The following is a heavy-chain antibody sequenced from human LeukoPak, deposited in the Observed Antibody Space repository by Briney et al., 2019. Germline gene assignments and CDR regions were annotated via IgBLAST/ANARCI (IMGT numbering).Heavy chain of an antibody. D-gene: IGHD5-12*01. V-gene: IGHV3-11*01. Sequence: GGSLRLSCATSGFTFSDYYMNWIRQAPGQGLEWVSYISSSGSTIYYADSVKGRFTISRDNAKNSLYLQMNSLRAEDTAAYYCARGWLLYYFDYWGQGTLATVSS. CDR1: GFTFSDYY. CDR3: ARGWLLYYFDY. J-gene: IGHJ4*02. CDR2: ISSSGSTI.